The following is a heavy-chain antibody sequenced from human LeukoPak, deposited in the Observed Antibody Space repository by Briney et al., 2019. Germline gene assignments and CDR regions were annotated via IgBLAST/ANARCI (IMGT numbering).Heavy chain of an antibody. CDR1: GFTFSSYA. Sequence: GGSLRLSCAASGFTFSSYAMSWVRQAPGKGLEWVSAISGSGGSTYYADSVKGRFTISRDNTKDSLYLQIDSLRAEDTAMYFCARDGTAPGLYFDLWGQGTLVTVSS. V-gene: IGHV3-23*01. D-gene: IGHD6-13*01. CDR2: ISGSGGST. J-gene: IGHJ4*03. CDR3: ARDGTAPGLYFDL.